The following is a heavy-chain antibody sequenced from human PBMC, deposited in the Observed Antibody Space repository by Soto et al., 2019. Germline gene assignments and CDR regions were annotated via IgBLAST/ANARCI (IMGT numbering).Heavy chain of an antibody. CDR1: GGSISSYY. Sequence: SETLSLTCTVSGGSISSYYWSWIRQPPGKGLEWIGYIYYSGSTNYNPSLKSRVTISVDTSKNQFSLKLSSVTAADTAVYYCARDYGMDVWGQGTTVTV. V-gene: IGHV4-59*01. CDR3: ARDYGMDV. J-gene: IGHJ6*02. CDR2: IYYSGST.